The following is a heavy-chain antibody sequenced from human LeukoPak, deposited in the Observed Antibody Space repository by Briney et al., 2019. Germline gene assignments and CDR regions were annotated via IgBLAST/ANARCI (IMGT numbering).Heavy chain of an antibody. J-gene: IGHJ4*01. CDR3: ARVFRAAAVDY. CDR1: GGSISSSGYY. Sequence: SETLSLTCTVSGGSISSSGYYWGWIRQPPGKGLEWIGSMYYSGSTYYNPSLKSRVTISVDTSKNQFFLRLSSVTAADTAVYYCARVFRAAAVDYWGQRTLVTVSS. CDR2: MYYSGST. D-gene: IGHD6-13*01. V-gene: IGHV4-39*07.